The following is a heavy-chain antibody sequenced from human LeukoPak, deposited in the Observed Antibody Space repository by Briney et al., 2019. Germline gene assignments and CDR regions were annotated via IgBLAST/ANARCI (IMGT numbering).Heavy chain of an antibody. V-gene: IGHV3-7*01. CDR3: ARLKRNGYYDSSGYYYFDY. CDR1: GFMFSTYI. D-gene: IGHD3-22*01. J-gene: IGHJ4*02. Sequence: PGGSLRLSCAASGFMFSTYIMSWVRQAPGKGLEWVANIKQDGSEKYYVDSVKGRFTISRDNAKNSLYLQMNSLRAEDTAVYYCARLKRNGYYDSSGYYYFDYWGQGTLVTVSS. CDR2: IKQDGSEK.